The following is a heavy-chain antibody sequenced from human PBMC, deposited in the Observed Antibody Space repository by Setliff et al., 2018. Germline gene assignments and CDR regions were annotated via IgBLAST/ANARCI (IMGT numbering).Heavy chain of an antibody. CDR1: GYTFTRYG. J-gene: IGHJ6*02. CDR2: IGPYNGNT. Sequence: ASVKVSCKASGYTFTRYGISWVRQAPGKGFEWMGWIGPYNGNTYYAQKFQGRVAITTDTSTSTAYTELRSLRSDDTAAYYCAKGGNITRETYYYYGMDVWGQGTTVTVSS. CDR3: AKGGNITRETYYYYGMDV. D-gene: IGHD1-20*01. V-gene: IGHV1-18*01.